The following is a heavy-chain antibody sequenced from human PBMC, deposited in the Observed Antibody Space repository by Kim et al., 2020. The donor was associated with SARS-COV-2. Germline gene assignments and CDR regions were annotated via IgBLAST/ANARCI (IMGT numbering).Heavy chain of an antibody. CDR1: GFTFGDYA. D-gene: IGHD3-9*01. CDR2: ISGDGGST. Sequence: GGSLRLSCAASGFTFGDYAMHWVRQAPGKGLEWVSLISGDGGSTYYADSVKGRFTISRDNSKNSLYLQMNSLRTEDTALYYCAKATRNYDILTGYYFAGVDVWGQGPADTLSS. J-gene: IGHJ6*02. CDR3: AKATRNYDILTGYYFAGVDV. V-gene: IGHV3-43*02.